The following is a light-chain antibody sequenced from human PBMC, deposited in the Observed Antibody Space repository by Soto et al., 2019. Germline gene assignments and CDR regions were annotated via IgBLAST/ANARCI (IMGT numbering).Light chain of an antibody. J-gene: IGKJ5*01. V-gene: IGKV1-12*01. CDR1: QDISNS. CDR3: QQANSFPIT. CDR2: AAS. Sequence: DIQMTQSPSSVSASVGDRVTITCRASQDISNSLAWYQQKPGAAPKLLMYAASSLQSGVPSRFSGSRSGTDFTLTISSLQPEDFATYYCQQANSFPITFGQGTRLDIK.